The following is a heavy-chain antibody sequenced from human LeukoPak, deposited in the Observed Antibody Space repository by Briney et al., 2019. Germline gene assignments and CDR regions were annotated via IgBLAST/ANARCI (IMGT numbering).Heavy chain of an antibody. D-gene: IGHD6-19*01. Sequence: ASVKVSCKASGYTFTSYGISRVRQAPGQGLEWMGWISAYNGNTKYAQRLQGRVTMTTDTSTTTAYVELSSLRSEDTAVYYCAREAGRGIAVAGPSDNWFDPWGQGTLVTVSS. CDR2: ISAYNGNT. J-gene: IGHJ5*02. CDR1: GYTFTSYG. CDR3: AREAGRGIAVAGPSDNWFDP. V-gene: IGHV1-18*01.